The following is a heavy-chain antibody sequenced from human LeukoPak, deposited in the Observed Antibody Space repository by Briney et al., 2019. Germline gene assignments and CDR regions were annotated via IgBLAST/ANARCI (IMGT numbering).Heavy chain of an antibody. V-gene: IGHV3-48*01. Sequence: GGSLRLSCAASGFTFSSYSMNWVRQAPGQGLEWVAYISRSGSPTYYADSVKGRFTISRDSAKNSLFLQMTDLRVEDTAFYYCARDFRGNSLYVGDYWGQGTLVTVSS. CDR1: GFTFSSYS. CDR2: ISRSGSPT. D-gene: IGHD2-8*01. J-gene: IGHJ4*02. CDR3: ARDFRGNSLYVGDY.